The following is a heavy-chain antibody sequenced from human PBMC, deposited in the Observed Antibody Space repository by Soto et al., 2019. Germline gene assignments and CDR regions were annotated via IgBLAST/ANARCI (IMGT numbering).Heavy chain of an antibody. J-gene: IGHJ4*02. D-gene: IGHD3-22*01. CDR2: IWPGDSDT. Sequence: PGESLKISCKGSGYSFTSYWIGWVRQMPGKGLEWIGIIWPGDSDTRYSPSFQGQVTISADESINTAYLQWNSLKASDTAMYYCARPFDGSGRNAYWGQGTLVTVSS. V-gene: IGHV5-51*01. CDR3: ARPFDGSGRNAY. CDR1: GYSFTSYW.